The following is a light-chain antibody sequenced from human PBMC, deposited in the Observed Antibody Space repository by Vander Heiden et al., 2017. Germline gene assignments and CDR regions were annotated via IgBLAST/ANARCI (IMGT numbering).Light chain of an antibody. CDR1: QSVSSSY. CDR3: QQDGSSPIT. J-gene: IGKJ4*01. CDR2: GAS. V-gene: IGKV3-20*01. Sequence: EIVLTQSPGTLSLSPGERATLSCRASQSVSSSYLAWYQQKPGQAPRLLSYGASSRATGIPDRFSGSGSGTDFTLTISRLEPEDFAVYYCQQDGSSPITFGGGTKVDIK.